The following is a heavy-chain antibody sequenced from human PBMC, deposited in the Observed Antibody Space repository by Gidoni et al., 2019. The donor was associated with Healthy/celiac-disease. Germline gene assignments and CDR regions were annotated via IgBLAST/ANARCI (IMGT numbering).Heavy chain of an antibody. CDR3: AIQGIAAAGVDY. CDR1: GYSLTSYW. J-gene: IGHJ4*02. Sequence: EVQLVQSGAEVKKPGEPLRTSCKGPGYSLTSYWIRWVRQLPGKGLEWMGGIDPSDSYTNYSPSFQGHVTISADKSISTAYLQWSSLKASDTAMYYCAIQGIAAAGVDYWGQGTLVTVSS. CDR2: IDPSDSYT. D-gene: IGHD6-13*01. V-gene: IGHV5-10-1*03.